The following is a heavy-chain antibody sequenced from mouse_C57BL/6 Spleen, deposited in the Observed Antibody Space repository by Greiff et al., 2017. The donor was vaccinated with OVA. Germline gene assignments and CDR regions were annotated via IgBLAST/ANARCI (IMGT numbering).Heavy chain of an antibody. V-gene: IGHV1-50*01. CDR2: IDPSDSYT. CDR3: ARGNYYFDY. CDR1: GYTFTSYW. D-gene: IGHD2-1*01. Sequence: QVQLQQSGAELVKPGASVKLSCKASGYTFTSYWIQWVKPRPGQGLEWIGEIDPSDSYTNYNQKFKGKATLTVDTSSSTAYMQLSSLTSEDSAVYYCARGNYYFDYWGKGTTLTVSS. J-gene: IGHJ2*01.